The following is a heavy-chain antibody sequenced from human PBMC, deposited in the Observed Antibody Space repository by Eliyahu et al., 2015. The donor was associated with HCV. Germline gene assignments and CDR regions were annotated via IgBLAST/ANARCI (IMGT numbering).Heavy chain of an antibody. CDR3: ARHYGDYYYFDY. D-gene: IGHD4-17*01. CDR1: SSSYY. J-gene: IGHJ4*02. Sequence: SSSYYWGWIRQPPGKGLEWIGSIYYSGSTYYNPSLKSRVTISVDTSKNQFSLKLSSVTAADTAVYYCARHYGDYYYFDYWGQGTLVTVSS. V-gene: IGHV4-39*01. CDR2: IYYSGST.